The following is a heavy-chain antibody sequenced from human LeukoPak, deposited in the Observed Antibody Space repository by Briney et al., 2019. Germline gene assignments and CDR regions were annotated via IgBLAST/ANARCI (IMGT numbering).Heavy chain of an antibody. Sequence: TGGSLRLSCAASGFTFSSYEMNWVRQAPGKGLEWVSYISSSGSTIYYADSVKGRFTISRDNAKNSLYLQINSLRAEDTAVYYCAIKGKDSFDYWGQGTLVTVSS. CDR2: ISSSGSTI. CDR3: AIKGKDSFDY. V-gene: IGHV3-48*03. J-gene: IGHJ4*02. CDR1: GFTFSSYE.